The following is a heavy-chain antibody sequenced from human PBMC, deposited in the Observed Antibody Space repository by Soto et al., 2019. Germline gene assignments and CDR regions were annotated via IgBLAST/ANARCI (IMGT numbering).Heavy chain of an antibody. J-gene: IGHJ5*02. CDR2: IYYGGST. Sequence: QLQLQESGPGLVKPSETLSLPCTVSGGSISSGSYYWGWIRQPPGKGLEWIGSIYYGGSTYYNPSLKSRVTIPVDTSKNQFSLKLSSVTAADTAVYYCVRQDYGSGSQNSFDPWGQGTLVTVSS. CDR3: VRQDYGSGSQNSFDP. D-gene: IGHD3-10*01. CDR1: GGSISSGSYY. V-gene: IGHV4-39*01.